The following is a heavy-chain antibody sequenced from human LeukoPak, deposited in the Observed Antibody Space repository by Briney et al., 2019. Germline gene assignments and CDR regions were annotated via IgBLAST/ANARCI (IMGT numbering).Heavy chain of an antibody. V-gene: IGHV3-33*01. CDR1: GFTFSSYG. CDR3: ARDGDCGGDRYDGYFDL. Sequence: PGGSLRLSCAASGFTFSSYGMHWVRQAPGKGLEWVAVIWYDGSNKYYADSVKGRFTISRDNSKDTLYLQMNSLRAEDTAVYYCARDGDCGGDRYDGYFDLWGRGTLVTVSS. D-gene: IGHD2-21*02. J-gene: IGHJ2*01. CDR2: IWYDGSNK.